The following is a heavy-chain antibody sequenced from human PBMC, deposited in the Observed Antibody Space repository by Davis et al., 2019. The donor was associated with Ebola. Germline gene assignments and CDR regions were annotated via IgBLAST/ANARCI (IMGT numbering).Heavy chain of an antibody. V-gene: IGHV3-53*01. CDR2: IYSGGTT. CDR1: GLPFSAFT. Sequence: GGSLRLSCAVSGLPFSAFTMNWVRQAPGKGLQWVSIIYSGGTTYYADSVKGRFTISRDNSRNTLFLQMNNLRADDTAVYYCARGDFYYGVDVWGQGTTVTVSS. CDR3: ARGDFYYGVDV. J-gene: IGHJ6*02.